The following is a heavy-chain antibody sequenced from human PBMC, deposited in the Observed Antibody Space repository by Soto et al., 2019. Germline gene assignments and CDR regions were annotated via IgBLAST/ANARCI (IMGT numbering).Heavy chain of an antibody. CDR3: ARPDEGGYSSNHHYYYALDV. J-gene: IGHJ6*02. D-gene: IGHD3-22*01. Sequence: QVQLVQSGAEVKKPGSSVKVSCKASGGTFRSYSISWVRQAPGQGLEWMGGIIPIFDITNYAQKFQGRVTITADESTSTGYMELSSLGSDATAVYYCARPDEGGYSSNHHYYYALDVWGQGTTVTV. CDR2: IIPIFDIT. CDR1: GGTFRSYS. V-gene: IGHV1-69*01.